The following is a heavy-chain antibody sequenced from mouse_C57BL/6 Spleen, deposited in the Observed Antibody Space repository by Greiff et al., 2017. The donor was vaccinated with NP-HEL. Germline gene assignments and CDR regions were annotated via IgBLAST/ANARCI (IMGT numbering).Heavy chain of an antibody. V-gene: IGHV7-3*01. CDR1: GFTFTDYY. D-gene: IGHD2-14*01. J-gene: IGHJ1*03. Sequence: VKLMESGGGLVQPGGSLSLSCAASGFTFTDYYMSWVRQPPGKALEWLGFIRNKANGYTTEYSASVKGRFTISRDNSQSILYLQMNALRAEDSATYYCARLRYEDWYFDVWGTGTTVTVSS. CDR2: IRNKANGYTT. CDR3: ARLRYEDWYFDV.